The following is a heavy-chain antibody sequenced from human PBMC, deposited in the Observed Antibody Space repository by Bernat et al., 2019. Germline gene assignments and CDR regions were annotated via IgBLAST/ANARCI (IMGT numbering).Heavy chain of an antibody. CDR1: GYTFTSYG. CDR3: ARVDGGGQWLVRGDY. V-gene: IGHV1-18*01. CDR2: ISAYNGNT. D-gene: IGHD6-19*01. J-gene: IGHJ4*02. Sequence: QVQLVQSGAEVKKPGASVKVSCKASGYTFTSYGISWVRQAPGQGLEWMGWISAYNGNTNYAQKLQDRVTMTTDTSTSTAYMELMSLRSDDTAVYYCARVDGGGQWLVRGDYWGQGTLVTVSS.